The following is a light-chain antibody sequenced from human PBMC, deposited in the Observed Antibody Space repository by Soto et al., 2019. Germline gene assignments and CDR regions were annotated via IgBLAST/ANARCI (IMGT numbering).Light chain of an antibody. J-gene: IGKJ2*01. Sequence: EIGMTQSPATLSVSPGARVTLSCRASQSVDINLAWYQQKSGQAPRLLIYAASTRATGIPVRFSGSGSGTDFSLTISRLQSEDVAVYYCQQYHDWPQRTFGQGTKVEIK. V-gene: IGKV3D-15*01. CDR2: AAS. CDR3: QQYHDWPQRT. CDR1: QSVDIN.